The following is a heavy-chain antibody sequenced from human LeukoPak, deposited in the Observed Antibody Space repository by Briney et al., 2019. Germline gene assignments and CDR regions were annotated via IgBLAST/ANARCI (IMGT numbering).Heavy chain of an antibody. J-gene: IGHJ5*02. CDR3: AREGSNWGGDWFDP. V-gene: IGHV3-7*01. CDR1: GFTSSSYW. Sequence: GGSPRLSCAVSGFTSSSYWMTCVCQGPGKGLEWGANINKDGSEIYYGDSVKGRFTISRDNAKNSLYLQMNSLRVEDTAVYYCAREGSNWGGDWFDPWGQRTLVIVSS. CDR2: INKDGSEI. D-gene: IGHD6-13*01.